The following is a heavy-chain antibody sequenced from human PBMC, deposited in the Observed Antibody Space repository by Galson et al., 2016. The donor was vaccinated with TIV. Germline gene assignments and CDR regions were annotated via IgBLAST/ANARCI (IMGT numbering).Heavy chain of an antibody. Sequence: SVKVSCKASGYTFSAYYVHWVRQAPGQGLVWMGWINPNTGGTNYAQKFQGRIAMTRHPSTTTVYMELSGLTSEDTAVYYCARGHYYDSSGYSFDFWGQGTLVTVSS. CDR3: ARGHYYDSSGYSFDF. V-gene: IGHV1-2*02. J-gene: IGHJ4*02. CDR2: INPNTGGT. D-gene: IGHD3-22*01. CDR1: GYTFSAYY.